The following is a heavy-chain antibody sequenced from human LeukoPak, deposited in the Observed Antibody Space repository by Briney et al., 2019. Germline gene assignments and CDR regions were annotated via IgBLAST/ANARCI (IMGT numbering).Heavy chain of an antibody. CDR1: GGSISSGSYY. V-gene: IGHV4-61*02. J-gene: IGHJ4*02. CDR3: AREWIQVYYFDY. CDR2: IYTSGST. D-gene: IGHD5-18*01. Sequence: SETPSLTCTVSGGSISSGSYYWSWIRQPAGKGLEWIGRIYTSGSTNYNPSLKSRVTISVDTSKNQFSLKLSSVTAADTAVYYCAREWIQVYYFDYWGQGTLVTVSS.